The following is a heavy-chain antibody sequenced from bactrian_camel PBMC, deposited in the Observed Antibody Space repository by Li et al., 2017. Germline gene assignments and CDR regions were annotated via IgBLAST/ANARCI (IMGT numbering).Heavy chain of an antibody. Sequence: VQLVESGGGLVQPGGSLTLSCSASGFTFSAYTMSWVRQAPDKGREGVAAIDTDGTTVYADSVKGRFTISKDKAENTVYLQMNSLKPEDTAMYYCKTSDPPGWRLASCRTDWGQGTQVTVS. V-gene: IGHV3S10*01. CDR3: KTSDPPGWRLASCRTD. CDR2: IDTDGTT. CDR1: GFTFSAYT. D-gene: IGHD1*01. J-gene: IGHJ4*01.